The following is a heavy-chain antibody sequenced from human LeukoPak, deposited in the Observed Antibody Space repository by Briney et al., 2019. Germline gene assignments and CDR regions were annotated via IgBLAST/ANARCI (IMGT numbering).Heavy chain of an antibody. V-gene: IGHV1-2*02. CDR3: ARERFGEPICDY. CDR2: INPNSGGT. Sequence: ASVKVSCKASGYTFTGYYMHWVRQAPGQGLEWMGWINPNSGGTNYAQKFQGRVTMTRDTSISTAYMELSRLRSDDTAVYYCARERFGEPICDYWGQGTLVTVSS. CDR1: GYTFTGYY. J-gene: IGHJ4*02. D-gene: IGHD3-10*01.